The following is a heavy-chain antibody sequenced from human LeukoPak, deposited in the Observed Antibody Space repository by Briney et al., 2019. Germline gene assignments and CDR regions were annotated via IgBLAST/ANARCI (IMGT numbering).Heavy chain of an antibody. CDR2: INPSGGST. Sequence: ASVKVSCKASGYTFTSYYMHWVRQAPGQGLEWMGIINPSGGSTSYAQKFQGRVTMTRDTSTSTVYMELSSLRSEDTAVYYCARAIVDSSGYFPIDMDVWRQGTTVTVSS. V-gene: IGHV1-46*01. CDR1: GYTFTSYY. D-gene: IGHD3-22*01. J-gene: IGHJ6*02. CDR3: ARAIVDSSGYFPIDMDV.